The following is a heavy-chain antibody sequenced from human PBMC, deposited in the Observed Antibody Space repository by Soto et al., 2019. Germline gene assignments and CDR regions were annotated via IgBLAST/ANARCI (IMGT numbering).Heavy chain of an antibody. Sequence: AGSTKLASAASGLTFSSYAMGWVRQAPGKGLEWVSAISGSGGSTYYADSVKGRFTISRDNSKNTLYLQMNSLRAEDTAVYYCAKYPHLLPMVHFDYWGQGTLVTVSS. CDR1: GLTFSSYA. CDR2: ISGSGGST. D-gene: IGHD3-10*01. J-gene: IGHJ4*02. CDR3: AKYPHLLPMVHFDY. V-gene: IGHV3-23*01.